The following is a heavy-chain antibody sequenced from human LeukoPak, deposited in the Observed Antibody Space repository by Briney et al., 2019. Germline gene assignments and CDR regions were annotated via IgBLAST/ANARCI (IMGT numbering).Heavy chain of an antibody. CDR2: INGGGTSP. Sequence: PGGSLRLSCAASGFTFSSYAMSWVRQAPGKGLEWVSSINGGGTSPYYADSVRGRFTISRDNSKNTLYLQMHTLRAEDTAVYFCAKDQGVRFYYFDDWGQGTPVTVSS. D-gene: IGHD2-8*01. CDR1: GFTFSSYA. CDR3: AKDQGVRFYYFDD. J-gene: IGHJ4*02. V-gene: IGHV3-23*01.